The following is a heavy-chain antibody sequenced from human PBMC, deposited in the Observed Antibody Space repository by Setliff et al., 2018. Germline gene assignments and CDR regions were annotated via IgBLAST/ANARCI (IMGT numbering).Heavy chain of an antibody. J-gene: IGHJ4*02. CDR3: ARGDSSGNNYPVLDY. CDR2: IYSKGSM. CDR1: GGPINSGPYY. Sequence: SETLSLTCTVSGGPINSGPYYWTWIRQSAGKGLEWIGQIYSKGSMNYNPSLKSRVTMSADSSKSQFFLELNSVTAADTAVYYCARGDSSGNNYPVLDYWGQGSLVTVSS. D-gene: IGHD1-26*01. V-gene: IGHV4-61*09.